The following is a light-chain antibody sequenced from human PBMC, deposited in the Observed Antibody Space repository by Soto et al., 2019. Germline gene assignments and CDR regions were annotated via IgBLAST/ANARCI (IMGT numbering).Light chain of an antibody. V-gene: IGKV3D-15*01. CDR2: DAS. J-gene: IGKJ5*01. Sequence: EIVMTQSPATLSVSPGERATLSCRASQSVSNNLTWYQQKPGQAPRLLIYDASTRATGIPARFSGSGSGTEFILTISSLQSEDFGVYYCQQYNNWPPITFGQGTRLEIK. CDR3: QQYNNWPPIT. CDR1: QSVSNN.